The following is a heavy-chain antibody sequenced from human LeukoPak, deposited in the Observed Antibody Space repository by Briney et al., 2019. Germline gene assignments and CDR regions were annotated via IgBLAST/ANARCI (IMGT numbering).Heavy chain of an antibody. Sequence: GGSLRLSCAASGFTFSSYAMSWVRQAPGKGLEWVSAISGSGGSTYYADSVKGRFTISRDNPKNTLYLQMNSLRAEDTAVYYCAKDWYGDYAGPFDPWGQGTLVTVSS. CDR2: ISGSGGST. J-gene: IGHJ5*02. V-gene: IGHV3-23*01. D-gene: IGHD4-17*01. CDR1: GFTFSSYA. CDR3: AKDWYGDYAGPFDP.